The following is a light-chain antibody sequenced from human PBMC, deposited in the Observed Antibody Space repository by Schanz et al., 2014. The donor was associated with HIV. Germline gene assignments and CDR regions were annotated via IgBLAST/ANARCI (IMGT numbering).Light chain of an antibody. V-gene: IGKV3-20*01. CDR2: RAS. CDR3: QQYGTSPWT. Sequence: EIVLTQSPATLSLSPGERATLSCRASQTVSSRYLAWCQQRPGQSPRLLIYRASDRASGVPERFSGGGSGTDFTLTISRLEPEDFAVYYCQQYGTSPWTFGQGTKVDIK. J-gene: IGKJ1*01. CDR1: QTVSSRY.